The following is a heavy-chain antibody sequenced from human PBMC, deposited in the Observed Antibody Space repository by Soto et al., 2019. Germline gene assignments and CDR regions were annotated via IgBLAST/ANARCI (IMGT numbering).Heavy chain of an antibody. CDR3: TRGWEPTD. CDR2: IYHSGST. J-gene: IGHJ4*02. Sequence: QVQLQESGPGLVKPSGTLSLTCAVSGGSIYSSNWWTWVRQPPGKGLEWIGQIYHSGSTNYSPSLKSRVSISVDKSNNQFSLKVTSVPAADTAVYYCTRGWEPTDWGQGSLVTVSS. D-gene: IGHD1-26*01. CDR1: GGSIYSSNW. V-gene: IGHV4-4*02.